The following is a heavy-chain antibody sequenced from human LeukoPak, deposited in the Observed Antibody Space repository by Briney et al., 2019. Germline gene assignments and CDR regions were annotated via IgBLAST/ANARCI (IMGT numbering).Heavy chain of an antibody. V-gene: IGHV3-11*01. CDR1: GFTFSDYY. Sequence: GGSLRLSCAASGFTFSDYYMRWIRPAPGKGLEWVSYISSSGSTIYYADSVKGRFTISRDNAKNSLYLQMNSLRAEDTAVYYCARAMVYFDWSFDYWGQGTLVTVSS. CDR2: ISSSGSTI. J-gene: IGHJ4*02. CDR3: ARAMVYFDWSFDY. D-gene: IGHD3-9*01.